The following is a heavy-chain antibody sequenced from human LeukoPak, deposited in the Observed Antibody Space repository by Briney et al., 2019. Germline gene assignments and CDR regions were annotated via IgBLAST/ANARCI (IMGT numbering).Heavy chain of an antibody. J-gene: IGHJ2*01. CDR1: GFSFNHYW. D-gene: IGHD2-21*01. Sequence: GGSLRLSCSDCGFSFNHYWMSWVRQAPGKGLEWVANIRKDGVTKYYVDSVTGRFTVSRDNAKDSLYLQMDSLRGEDMALYYCARHVVVGPKFKYFYLWGRGTLVIVSS. CDR2: IRKDGVTK. V-gene: IGHV3-7*04. CDR3: ARHVVVGPKFKYFYL.